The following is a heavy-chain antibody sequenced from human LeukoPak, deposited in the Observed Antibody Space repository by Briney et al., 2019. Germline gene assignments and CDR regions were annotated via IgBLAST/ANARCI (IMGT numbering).Heavy chain of an antibody. D-gene: IGHD4-17*01. CDR1: GFIFSSYA. J-gene: IGHJ4*02. Sequence: GGSLRLSCAASGFIFSSYAMSWVRQAPGKGLEWVSAISGSGGSIYYADSVKGRFTISRDNSKNTLYLQVNSLRAEDTAVYYCAKGETVTTTSFDYWGQGTLVTVSS. V-gene: IGHV3-23*01. CDR2: ISGSGGSI. CDR3: AKGETVTTTSFDY.